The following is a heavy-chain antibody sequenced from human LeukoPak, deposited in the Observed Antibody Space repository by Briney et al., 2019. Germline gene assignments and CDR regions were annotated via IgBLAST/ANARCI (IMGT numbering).Heavy chain of an antibody. V-gene: IGHV3-11*04. D-gene: IGHD3-22*01. J-gene: IGHJ4*02. CDR2: ISSSGSTI. CDR3: ASTDYDDSSGYHMGHFDY. CDR1: GFTFSDYY. Sequence: GGSLRLSCAASGFTFSDYYMSWIRQAPGKGLEWVSYISSSGSTIYYADSVKGRFTISRDNAKNSLYLQMNSLRAEDTAVYYCASTDYDDSSGYHMGHFDYWGQGTLVTVSS.